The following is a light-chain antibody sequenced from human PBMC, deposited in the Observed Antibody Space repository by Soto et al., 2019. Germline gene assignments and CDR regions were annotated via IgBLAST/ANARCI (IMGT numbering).Light chain of an antibody. V-gene: IGKV3-15*01. CDR1: QSVSSK. CDR2: DAS. J-gene: IGKJ4*01. CDR3: QQYDNWPLT. Sequence: EIVMTQSPATLSVSPGGRATLSCRASQSVSSKLAWYQQKPGQAPRLLIYDASTRATGIPARFSGSGSGTESTLTISSLQSEDFEVYYCQQYDNWPLTFGGGAKVEIK.